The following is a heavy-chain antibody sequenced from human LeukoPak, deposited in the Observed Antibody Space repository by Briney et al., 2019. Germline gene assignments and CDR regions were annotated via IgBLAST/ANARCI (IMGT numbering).Heavy chain of an antibody. V-gene: IGHV1-2*02. CDR3: ARGHRDY. D-gene: IGHD5-24*01. J-gene: IGHJ4*02. CDR1: GSTFTGYY. CDR2: INPNSGGT. Sequence: AASVKVSCKASGSTFTGYYMHWVRQAPGQGLEWMGWINPNSGGTNYAQKFQGRVTMTRARSISPASMGLSRLRSDDTAVYYCARGHRDYWGQGTLVSVSS.